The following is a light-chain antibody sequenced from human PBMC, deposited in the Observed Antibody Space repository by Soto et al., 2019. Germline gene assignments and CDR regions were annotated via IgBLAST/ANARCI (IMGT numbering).Light chain of an antibody. Sequence: QSALTQPASVSGSPGQSNTISCTGTSSDVGSYNLVYWYQHRPGKAPKYIIYEDSKRPSGVSNRFSGSKSGNTASLTISGLQAEDEADYYCCSYASISTYVFGTGTKVTVL. CDR2: EDS. CDR3: CSYASISTYV. J-gene: IGLJ1*01. V-gene: IGLV2-23*01. CDR1: SSDVGSYNL.